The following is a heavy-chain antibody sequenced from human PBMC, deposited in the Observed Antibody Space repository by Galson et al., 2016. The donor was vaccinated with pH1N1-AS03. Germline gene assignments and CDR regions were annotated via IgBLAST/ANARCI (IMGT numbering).Heavy chain of an antibody. V-gene: IGHV4-4*02. CDR2: IHHRGTI. Sequence: SETLSLTCDVSGGSVSSNTWWSWVRQPPGKGLEWVGEIHHRGTINYNPSLKSRVIISIDKSKNHFSLKLNSVTAADTAVYYCAKPHDYNEYEGGFDIRGHGTRVTVSS. CDR1: GGSVSSNTW. J-gene: IGHJ3*02. CDR3: AKPHDYNEYEGGFDI. D-gene: IGHD5-24*01.